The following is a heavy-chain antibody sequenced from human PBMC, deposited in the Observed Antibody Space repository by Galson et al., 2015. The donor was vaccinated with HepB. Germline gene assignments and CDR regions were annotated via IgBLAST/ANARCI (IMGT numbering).Heavy chain of an antibody. Sequence: SLRLSCAASGFTFGSYAMHWVRQAPGKGLEWVAVISYDGSNKYYADSVKGRFTISRDNSKNTLYLQMNSLRAEDTAVYYCARDGGRAGTYYGMDVWGQGTTVTVSS. V-gene: IGHV3-30-3*01. J-gene: IGHJ6*02. CDR2: ISYDGSNK. D-gene: IGHD6-13*01. CDR1: GFTFGSYA. CDR3: ARDGGRAGTYYGMDV.